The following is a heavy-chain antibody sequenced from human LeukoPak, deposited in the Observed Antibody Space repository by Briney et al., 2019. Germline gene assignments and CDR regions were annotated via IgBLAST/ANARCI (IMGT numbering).Heavy chain of an antibody. CDR3: ARNAVDFWSGYYPAYYYYYYMDV. Sequence: ASVKVSCKASGYTFTCYYMHWVRQAPGQGREWMGWINPNSGGTNYAQKFQRRVTMTRDTSISTAYMALSRLRSDATAVYYCARNAVDFWSGYYPAYYYYYYMDVWGKGTTVTVSS. CDR1: GYTFTCYY. D-gene: IGHD3-3*01. V-gene: IGHV1-2*02. J-gene: IGHJ6*03. CDR2: INPNSGGT.